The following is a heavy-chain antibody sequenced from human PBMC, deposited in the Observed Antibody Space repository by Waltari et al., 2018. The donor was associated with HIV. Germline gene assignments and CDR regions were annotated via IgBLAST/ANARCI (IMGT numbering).Heavy chain of an antibody. CDR3: TLGRIDDIRSGRENLGGFDP. V-gene: IGHV1-69*04. CDR1: GDTLSHYA. Sequence: VQLVQSGAEVKKPGSSVRVSCKASGDTLSHYAVSWVRQAPGQGLEWMGRIIPAIGIAMQTENFQGRVTINADKSTNSAYMELGGLRSEDTALYFCTLGRIDDIRSGRENLGGFDPWGPGTLVTVSS. CDR2: IIPAIGIA. D-gene: IGHD3-3*01. J-gene: IGHJ5*02.